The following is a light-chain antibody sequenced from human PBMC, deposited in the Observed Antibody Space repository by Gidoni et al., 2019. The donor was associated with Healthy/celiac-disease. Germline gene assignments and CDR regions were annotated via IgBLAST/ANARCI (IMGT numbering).Light chain of an antibody. CDR2: AAS. CDR3: QQSYSTSGIT. Sequence: DIQMTQSPSSQSASVGDRVTITCRASQSISSYLNWYQQKPGKAPKLLIYAASSLQSGVPSRFSGSGSGTDFTLTISSLQPEDFATYYCQQSYSTSGITFGGGTKVEIK. V-gene: IGKV1-39*01. J-gene: IGKJ4*01. CDR1: QSISSY.